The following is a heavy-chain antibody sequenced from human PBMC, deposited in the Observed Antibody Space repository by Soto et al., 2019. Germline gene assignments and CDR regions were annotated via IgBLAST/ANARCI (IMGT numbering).Heavy chain of an antibody. CDR1: GYSFTSYW. J-gene: IGHJ3*02. Sequence: GESLKISCKGSGYSFTSYWIGWVGQMPGKGLEWMGIIYPGDSDTRYSPSFQGQVTISADKSISTAYLQWSSLKASDTAMYYCARPEYYYDSSGYSLGAFDIWGQGTMVTVSS. CDR2: IYPGDSDT. V-gene: IGHV5-51*01. CDR3: ARPEYYYDSSGYSLGAFDI. D-gene: IGHD3-22*01.